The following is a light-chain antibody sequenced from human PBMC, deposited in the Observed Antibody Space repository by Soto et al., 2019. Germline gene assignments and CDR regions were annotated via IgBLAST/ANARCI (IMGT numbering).Light chain of an antibody. Sequence: EIVVTQSPGTLSLSPGERATLSCRARQSVSSSYLAWYQQKPGQAPRLLIYGASSRATGIPDRFSGSGSGTDFTLTISRLEPEDFAVYYCQQYGSSPRTFGQGTKVEIK. CDR1: QSVSSSY. CDR2: GAS. V-gene: IGKV3-20*01. J-gene: IGKJ1*01. CDR3: QQYGSSPRT.